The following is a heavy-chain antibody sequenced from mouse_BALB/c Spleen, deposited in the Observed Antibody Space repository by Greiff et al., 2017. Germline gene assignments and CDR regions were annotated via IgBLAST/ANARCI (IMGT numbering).Heavy chain of an antibody. V-gene: IGHV14-3*02. J-gene: IGHJ4*01. Sequence: EVQLHQSGAELVKPGASVKLSCTASGFNIKDTYMHWVKQRPEQGLEWIGRIDPANGNTKYDPKFQGKATITADTSSNTAYLQLSSLTSEDTAVYYCASPSYGSSYYAMDYWGQGTSVTVSS. CDR1: GFNIKDTY. CDR3: ASPSYGSSYYAMDY. D-gene: IGHD1-1*01. CDR2: IDPANGNT.